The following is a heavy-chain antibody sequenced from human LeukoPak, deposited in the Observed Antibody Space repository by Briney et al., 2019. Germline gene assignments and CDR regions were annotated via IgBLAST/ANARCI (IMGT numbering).Heavy chain of an antibody. CDR3: ARERGVYDSSGFIDY. J-gene: IGHJ4*02. V-gene: IGHV3-21*01. CDR2: ISSSSSYI. Sequence: GGSLRLSCAASGFTFSSYSMNWVRQAPGKGLEWVSSISSSSSYIYYTDSVKGRFTISRDNAKNSLYLQMNSLRAEDTAVYYCARERGVYDSSGFIDYWGQGTLVTVSS. D-gene: IGHD3-22*01. CDR1: GFTFSSYS.